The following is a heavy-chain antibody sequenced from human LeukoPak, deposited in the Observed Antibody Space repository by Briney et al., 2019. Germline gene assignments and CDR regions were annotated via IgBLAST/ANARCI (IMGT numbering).Heavy chain of an antibody. CDR2: ISAYNGNT. CDR1: GYTFTSYG. J-gene: IGHJ4*02. Sequence: ASVKVSCKASGYTFTSYGISWVRQAPGQGLEWMGWISAYNGNTNYTQKLQGRVTMTTDTSTSTAYMELRSLRSDDTAVYYCARLTMVRGVIIEVVYWGQGTLVTVSS. D-gene: IGHD3-10*01. V-gene: IGHV1-18*01. CDR3: ARLTMVRGVIIEVVY.